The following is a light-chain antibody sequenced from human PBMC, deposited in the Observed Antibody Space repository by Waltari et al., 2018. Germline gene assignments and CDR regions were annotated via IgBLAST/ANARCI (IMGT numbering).Light chain of an antibody. Sequence: QSVLTQPPSASGTPGQRVTISCSGGSSNIGSNTVNWYQQVPGTAPKLLIYSTNQRPSGVPYRFSGSKSGNSASLTISELQSEDEADYFCAVWDDSLNALFGGGTKLTVL. J-gene: IGLJ2*01. V-gene: IGLV1-44*01. CDR1: SSNIGSNT. CDR2: STN. CDR3: AVWDDSLNAL.